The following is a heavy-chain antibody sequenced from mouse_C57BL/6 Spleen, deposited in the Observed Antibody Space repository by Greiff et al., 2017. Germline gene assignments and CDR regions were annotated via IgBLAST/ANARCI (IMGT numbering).Heavy chain of an antibody. Sequence: VQLQQSGPVLVKPGASVKMSCKASGYTFTDYYMNWVKQSHGKSLEWIGVINPYNGGTSYNQKFKGKATLTVDKSSSTAYMELNSLTSEDSAVXYCAREGARYLFAYWGQGTLVTVSA. D-gene: IGHD2-12*01. CDR3: AREGARYLFAY. CDR1: GYTFTDYY. CDR2: INPYNGGT. V-gene: IGHV1-19*01. J-gene: IGHJ3*01.